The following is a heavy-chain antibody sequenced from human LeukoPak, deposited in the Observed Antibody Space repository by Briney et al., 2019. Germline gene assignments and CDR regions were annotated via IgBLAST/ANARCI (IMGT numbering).Heavy chain of an antibody. D-gene: IGHD3-10*01. J-gene: IGHJ4*02. CDR1: GYTFTGYY. CDR2: INTNSGGT. V-gene: IGHV1-2*02. Sequence: ASVTVSCQASGYTFTGYYMHWVRQAPGQGREWMGLINTNSGGTNYAQKFEGRVTMTRDTSISKAYMELSRLRSDDTAVDYCARVRVGELLSYFDYWGQGTLVTVSS. CDR3: ARVRVGELLSYFDY.